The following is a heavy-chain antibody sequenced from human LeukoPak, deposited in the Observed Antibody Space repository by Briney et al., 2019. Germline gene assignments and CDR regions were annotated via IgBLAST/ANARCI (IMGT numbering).Heavy chain of an antibody. Sequence: ASVKVSCKASGYTFTGYYMHWVRQAPGQGLEWMGWINPNSGATNYVQKLQGRVTMTRDTSVSTAYMELSRLTSDDTAVYYCARDLVGSTNWFDPWGQGTLVTVSS. CDR1: GYTFTGYY. V-gene: IGHV1-2*02. CDR2: INPNSGAT. J-gene: IGHJ5*02. D-gene: IGHD2-8*02. CDR3: ARDLVGSTNWFDP.